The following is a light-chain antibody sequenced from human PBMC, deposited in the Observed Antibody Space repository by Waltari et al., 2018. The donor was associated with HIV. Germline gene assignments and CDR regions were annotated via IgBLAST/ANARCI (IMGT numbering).Light chain of an antibody. CDR3: QSYDSSLKV. CDR2: GNT. CDR1: SSNIGAGYG. V-gene: IGLV1-40*01. Sequence: QSVLTQPPSVSGAPGQRVTISCTGSSSNIGAGYGVHWYQQVPGLAPKLLISGNTNRPSGVPDRFSGSKAGASASLVITGLQAEDEATYYCQSYDSSLKVFGTGTEVTVL. J-gene: IGLJ1*01.